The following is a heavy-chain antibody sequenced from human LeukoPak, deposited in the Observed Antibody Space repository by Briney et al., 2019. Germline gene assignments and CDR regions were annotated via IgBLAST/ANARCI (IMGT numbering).Heavy chain of an antibody. CDR3: AGGSGWYKDAFDI. D-gene: IGHD6-19*01. J-gene: IGHJ3*02. V-gene: IGHV1-2*06. Sequence: ASVKVSCKASGYTFTGYYMHWVRQAPGQGLEWMGRINPNSGGTNYAQKFQGRVTMTRGTSISTAYMELSRLRSDDTAVYYCAGGSGWYKDAFDIWGQGTMVTVSS. CDR2: INPNSGGT. CDR1: GYTFTGYY.